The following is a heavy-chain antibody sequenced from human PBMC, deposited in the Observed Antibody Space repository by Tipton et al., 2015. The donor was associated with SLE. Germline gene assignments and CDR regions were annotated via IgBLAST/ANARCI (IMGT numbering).Heavy chain of an antibody. Sequence: TLSLTCAVYGGSFSGYYWSWIRQPPGKGLEWIGEINHSGSTNYNPSLKSRVTISVDTSKNQFSLKLSSVTAADTAVYYCVSQNGEGYCSGGSCPGDWGQGTLVTVSS. D-gene: IGHD2-15*01. J-gene: IGHJ4*02. CDR3: VSQNGEGYCSGGSCPGD. CDR1: GGSFSGYY. V-gene: IGHV4-34*01. CDR2: INHSGST.